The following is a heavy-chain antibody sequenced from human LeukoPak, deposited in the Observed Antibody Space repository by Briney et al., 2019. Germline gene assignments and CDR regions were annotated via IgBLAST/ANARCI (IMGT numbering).Heavy chain of an antibody. CDR1: GYTFTSYG. J-gene: IGHJ6*02. CDR3: ARDPPPYCSSTSCYGGYYYYYGMDV. CDR2: ISAYNGNT. D-gene: IGHD2-2*01. Sequence: ASVKVSCKASGYTFTSYGISWVRQAPGQGLEWMGWISAYNGNTNYAQKLQGRVTMTTDTSTSTAYMELRSLRSGDTAVYYCARDPPPYCSSTSCYGGYYYYYGMDVWGQGTTVTVSS. V-gene: IGHV1-18*01.